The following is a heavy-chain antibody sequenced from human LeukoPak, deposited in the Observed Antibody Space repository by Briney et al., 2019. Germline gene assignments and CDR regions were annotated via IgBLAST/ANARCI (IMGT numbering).Heavy chain of an antibody. CDR2: ISSSSSYI. D-gene: IGHD5-12*01. J-gene: IGHJ3*02. CDR3: ARGYSGYDWRADAFDI. V-gene: IGHV3-21*01. CDR1: GFTFSSYS. Sequence: GGSLRLSCAASGFTFSSYSMNWVRRAPGKGLEWVSSISSSSSYIYYADSVKGRFTISRDNAKNSLYLQMNSLRAEDTAVYYCARGYSGYDWRADAFDIWGQGTMVTVSS.